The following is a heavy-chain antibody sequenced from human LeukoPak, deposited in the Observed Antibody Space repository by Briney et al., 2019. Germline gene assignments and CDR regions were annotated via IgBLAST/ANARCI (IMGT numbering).Heavy chain of an antibody. V-gene: IGHV3-21*01. CDR1: GFTFSSCG. J-gene: IGHJ4*02. Sequence: GGSLRLSCAASGFTFSSCGMNWVRQAPGKGLEWDSSISGSSTYIYYADSVKGRFTISRDNAKNSLYLQMNSLRAEDTAVYYCARGSEWASGVSDYWGQGTLVTISS. D-gene: IGHD3-3*01. CDR3: ARGSEWASGVSDY. CDR2: ISGSSTYI.